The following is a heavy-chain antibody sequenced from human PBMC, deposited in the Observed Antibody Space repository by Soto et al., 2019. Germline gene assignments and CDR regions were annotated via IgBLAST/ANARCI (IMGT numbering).Heavy chain of an antibody. D-gene: IGHD3-10*01. CDR2: IYPGDSDT. Sequence: GQSLKISCKGSGYSFTSYWIGWARQMLGKGPERMGIIYPGDSDTRYSPSFQGQVTISADKSISTAYLQWSSLKASDTAMYYCAGGGVRGVITRTRDYYGMDVWGQGTTVTVSS. J-gene: IGHJ6*02. CDR3: AGGGVRGVITRTRDYYGMDV. V-gene: IGHV5-51*01. CDR1: GYSFTSYW.